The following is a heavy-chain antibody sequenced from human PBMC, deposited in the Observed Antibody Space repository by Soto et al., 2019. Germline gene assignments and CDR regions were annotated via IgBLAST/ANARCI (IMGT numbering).Heavy chain of an antibody. CDR3: ARVLRKLAPYYYYYMDV. D-gene: IGHD1-1*01. J-gene: IGHJ6*03. CDR2: IYYSGST. V-gene: IGHV4-31*03. Sequence: SETLSLTCTVSGGPISLGGYYWSWIRQHPGKGLEWIGYIYYSGSTYYNPSLKSRVTISVDTSKNQFSLKLSSVTAADTAVYYCARVLRKLAPYYYYYMDVWGKGTTGTVSS. CDR1: GGPISLGGYY.